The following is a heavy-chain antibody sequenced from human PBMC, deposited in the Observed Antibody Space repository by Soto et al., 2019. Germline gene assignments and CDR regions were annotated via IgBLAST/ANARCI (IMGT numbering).Heavy chain of an antibody. V-gene: IGHV5-51*01. CDR1: GYTFTNYW. J-gene: IGHJ6*02. Sequence: PGESLKISCKGSGYTFTNYWIGWVRQMPGKGLEWMGIIYPGASDTKYHPSFQGQVTISADKSITTTYLRWTSLKASDTAIYCCAASIFYYGMDVWGQGTTVTVSS. CDR2: IYPGASDT. CDR3: AASIFYYGMDV.